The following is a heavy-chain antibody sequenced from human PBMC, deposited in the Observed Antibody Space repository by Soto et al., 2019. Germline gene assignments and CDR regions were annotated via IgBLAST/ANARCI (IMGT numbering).Heavy chain of an antibody. Sequence: SETLSLTCAVYGGSFSGYYWSWIRQPPGKGLEWIGEINHSGSTNYNPSLKSRVSISVDTSKNQFSLKLSSVTAADTAVYYCARAGDRAFDIWGHGTMVTVSS. V-gene: IGHV4-34*01. CDR1: GGSFSGYY. CDR2: INHSGST. J-gene: IGHJ3*02. CDR3: ARAGDRAFDI. D-gene: IGHD3-10*01.